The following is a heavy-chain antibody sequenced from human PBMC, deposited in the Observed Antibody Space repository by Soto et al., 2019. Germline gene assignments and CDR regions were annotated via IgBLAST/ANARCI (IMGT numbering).Heavy chain of an antibody. D-gene: IGHD3-3*01. V-gene: IGHV1-18*04. CDR2: ISAYNGNT. Sequence: SVKVWCEASCYTFTNYGISWVRQAPVQGLEWMGWISAYNGNTNYAQKLQGRVTMTTDTSTSTAYMELRSLRSDDTAVYYCARGGLRYDFWSGYYTVSGMDVWGQGTTVTVS. CDR1: CYTFTNYG. CDR3: ARGGLRYDFWSGYYTVSGMDV. J-gene: IGHJ6*02.